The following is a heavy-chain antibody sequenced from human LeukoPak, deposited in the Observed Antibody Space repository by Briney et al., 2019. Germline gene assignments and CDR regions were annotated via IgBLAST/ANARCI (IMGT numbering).Heavy chain of an antibody. D-gene: IGHD3-10*01. CDR2: ISSSSSYI. CDR3: ARIGLLWFGESPDY. CDR1: GFTFSSYS. V-gene: IGHV3-21*01. Sequence: GGSLRLSCAASGFTFSSYSMNWVRQAPGKGLEWASSISSSSSYIYYADSVKGRFTISRDNAKNSLYLQMNSLRAEDTAVYYCARIGLLWFGESPDYWGQGTLVTVSS. J-gene: IGHJ4*02.